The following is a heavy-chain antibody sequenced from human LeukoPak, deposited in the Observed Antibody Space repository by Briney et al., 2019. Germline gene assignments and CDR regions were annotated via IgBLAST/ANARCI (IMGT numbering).Heavy chain of an antibody. CDR2: INHSGST. CDR3: ARGISRYGEADAFDI. CDR1: GGSFSGYY. D-gene: IGHD4-17*01. Sequence: SETLSLTCAVYGGSFSGYYWSWIRQPPGKGLEWIGEINHSGSTNYNASLKSRVTISVDTSKNQFSLKLGSVTAADTAVYYCARGISRYGEADAFDIWGQGTMVTVSS. J-gene: IGHJ3*02. V-gene: IGHV4-34*01.